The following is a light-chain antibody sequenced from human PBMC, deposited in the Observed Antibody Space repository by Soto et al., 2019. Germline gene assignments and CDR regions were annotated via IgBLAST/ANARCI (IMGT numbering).Light chain of an antibody. CDR2: EVT. Sequence: QSALTQPPSASGSPGQSVTISCTGTSSDVGGYNYVSWYQQHPGEAPKLIIYEVTKRPSGVPDRFSGSKSGNTASLTFSGLQAEDEADYHCCSYAGNSNYVFGTGTKVTVL. J-gene: IGLJ1*01. CDR1: SSDVGGYNY. CDR3: CSYAGNSNYV. V-gene: IGLV2-8*01.